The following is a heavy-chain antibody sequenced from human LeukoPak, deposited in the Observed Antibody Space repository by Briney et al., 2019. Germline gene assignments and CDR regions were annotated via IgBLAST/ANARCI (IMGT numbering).Heavy chain of an antibody. CDR3: ARDYYDSSGFGAFDI. D-gene: IGHD3-22*01. CDR1: GYTFTAYY. Sequence: ASVTVSCKASGYTFTAYYMHWVRQAPGQGLEWMGWINPNSGGTNYAQKFQGRVTMTRDTSISTAYMELSRLRSDDTAVYYCARDYYDSSGFGAFDIWGQGTLVTVSS. V-gene: IGHV1-2*02. J-gene: IGHJ1*01. CDR2: INPNSGGT.